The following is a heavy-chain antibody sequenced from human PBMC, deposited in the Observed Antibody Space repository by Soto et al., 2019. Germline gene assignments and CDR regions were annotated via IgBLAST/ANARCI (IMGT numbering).Heavy chain of an antibody. D-gene: IGHD5-18*01. V-gene: IGHV3-53*01. Sequence: GGSLRLSCAASGFTVSSNYMSWVRQAPGKGLEWVSVIYSGGSTYYADSVKGRFTISRDNSKNTLYLQMNSLRAEDTAVYYCARYSYGYYFDYWGHRTLVTVSS. CDR3: ARYSYGYYFDY. CDR1: GFTVSSNY. CDR2: IYSGGST. J-gene: IGHJ4*01.